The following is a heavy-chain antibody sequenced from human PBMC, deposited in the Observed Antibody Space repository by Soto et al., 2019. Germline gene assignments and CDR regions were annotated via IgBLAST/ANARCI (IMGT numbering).Heavy chain of an antibody. V-gene: IGHV1-18*01. D-gene: IGHD3-10*01. Sequence: QVQLVQSGAEVKKPGASVKVSCRASGYSITNHGISWVRQAPGQGLEWMGWISGDSSDTNYVQKFQGIVTVTTDTSTSTGNMESRGLRSYDAAGYYCGRVYYGSGSYGWFDLWGQGTLVTVSS. J-gene: IGHJ5*02. CDR3: GRVYYGSGSYGWFDL. CDR2: ISGDSSDT. CDR1: GYSITNHG.